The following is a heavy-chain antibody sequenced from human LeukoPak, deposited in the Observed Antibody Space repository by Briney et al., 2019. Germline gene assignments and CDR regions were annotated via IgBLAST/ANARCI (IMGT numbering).Heavy chain of an antibody. D-gene: IGHD3-9*01. Sequence: ASVTVSCKASGYTFTSYYMHWVRQAAGQGLEWMGIINPSGGSTSYAQKFQGRVTMTRDTSTSTAYMELSSLRSEDTAVYYCARGASGGYFDWSKRYFDYWGQGTLVTVSS. J-gene: IGHJ4*02. V-gene: IGHV1-46*01. CDR1: GYTFTSYY. CDR2: INPSGGST. CDR3: ARGASGGYFDWSKRYFDY.